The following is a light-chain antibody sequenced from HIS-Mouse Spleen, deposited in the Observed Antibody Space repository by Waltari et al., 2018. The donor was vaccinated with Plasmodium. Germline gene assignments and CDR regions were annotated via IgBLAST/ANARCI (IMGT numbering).Light chain of an antibody. CDR3: QQYNNWPPYT. CDR2: GAS. J-gene: IGKJ2*01. CDR1: QSVSSN. Sequence: EIVMTQSPATLSVSPGERATLSCRASQSVSSNLAWYQQKPGQDPRLLIYGASTRATGIPARFSGSGSGTEFTLTISSLQSEDFAVYYGQQYNNWPPYTFGQGTKLEIK. V-gene: IGKV3-15*01.